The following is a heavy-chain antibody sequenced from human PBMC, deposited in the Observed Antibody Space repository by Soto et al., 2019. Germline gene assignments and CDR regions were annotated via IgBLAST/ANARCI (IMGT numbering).Heavy chain of an antibody. CDR3: SRQRTVTTTRRFFDF. CDR1: GSYMSDEYL. V-gene: IGHV4-30-4*01. D-gene: IGHD4-17*01. J-gene: IGHJ4*02. Sequence: SETRSLTFTVAGSYMSDEYLSTYMRQSPAKGLEWIGYISYTGTTYYNPSLKRRVTISGDTSKNQFSLRMASVTAADTAVYYCSRQRTVTTTRRFFDFWGQGSLVTVPA. CDR2: ISYTGTT.